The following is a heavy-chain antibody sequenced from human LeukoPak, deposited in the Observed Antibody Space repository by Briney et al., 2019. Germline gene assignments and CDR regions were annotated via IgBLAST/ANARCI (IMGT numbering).Heavy chain of an antibody. CDR1: GITFSNAW. CDR3: ARDKWEPRYAFDI. J-gene: IGHJ3*02. D-gene: IGHD1-26*01. Sequence: NPGGSLRLSRAASGITFSNAWISWVRQARGKGLEWIGEINHSGSTNYNPSLKSRVTISVDTSKNQFSLKLSSVTAADTAVYYCARDKWEPRYAFDIWGQGTMVTVSS. V-gene: IGHV4-4*02. CDR2: INHSGST.